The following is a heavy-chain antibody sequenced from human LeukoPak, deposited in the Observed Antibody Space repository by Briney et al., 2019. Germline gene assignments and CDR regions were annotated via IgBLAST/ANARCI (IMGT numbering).Heavy chain of an antibody. V-gene: IGHV1-69*13. CDR2: IVPILGTA. Sequence: SVTVSCTAPGGSFGRYAISWVRQAPGQGLEWMGGIVPILGTANYAQKFQGRVTITADDSTGTAYMELTSLRSADTAVYYCARSQGYSYGSSYWGQGTLVTVSS. J-gene: IGHJ4*02. CDR3: ARSQGYSYGSSY. CDR1: GGSFGRYA. D-gene: IGHD5-18*01.